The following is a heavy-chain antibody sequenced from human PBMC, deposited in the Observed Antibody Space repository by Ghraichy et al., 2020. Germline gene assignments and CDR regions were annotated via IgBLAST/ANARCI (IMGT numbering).Heavy chain of an antibody. CDR2: ISYDGFNK. Sequence: GGSLRLSCAASGFTFSSYTMHWVRQAPGKGLEWVAVISYDGFNKYYADSVKGRFTISRDNSRNTLYLQMNSLRPENTAIYYCAKGTVVEAPGARYWGQGTLITVS. D-gene: IGHD2-15*01. V-gene: IGHV3-30*04. J-gene: IGHJ4*02. CDR1: GFTFSSYT. CDR3: AKGTVVEAPGARY.